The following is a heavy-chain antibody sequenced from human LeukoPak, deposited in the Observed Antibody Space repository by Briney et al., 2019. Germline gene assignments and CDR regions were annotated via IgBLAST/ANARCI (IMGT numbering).Heavy chain of an antibody. J-gene: IGHJ4*02. CDR3: ARDSIVPLYY. Sequence: GGSLRLSCEASGFTFSAYAMTWVRQAPGQGLEWVSSIGSDNKPHYSESVKGRFAISRDNSKSMLFLQLNSPRAEDTAVYYCARDSIVPLYYWGQGTLVTVSS. CDR1: GFTFSAYA. CDR2: IGSDNKP. D-gene: IGHD2-2*01. V-gene: IGHV3-23*05.